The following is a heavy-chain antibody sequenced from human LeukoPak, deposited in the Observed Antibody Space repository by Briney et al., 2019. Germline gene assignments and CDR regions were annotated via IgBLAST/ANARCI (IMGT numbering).Heavy chain of an antibody. V-gene: IGHV3-9*01. J-gene: IGHJ4*02. CDR3: AKEMATTPCFDY. CDR1: GFTFDDYA. Sequence: GRSLRLSCAASGFTFDDYAMHWVRQAPGKGLEWVSGISWNSGSIGYEDSVKGRFTISRDNAKNSLYLQMNSLRAEDTALYYCAKEMATTPCFDYWGQGTLVTVSS. D-gene: IGHD5-24*01. CDR2: ISWNSGSI.